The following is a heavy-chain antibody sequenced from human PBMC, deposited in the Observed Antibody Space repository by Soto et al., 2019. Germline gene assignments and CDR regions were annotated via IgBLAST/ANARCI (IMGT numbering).Heavy chain of an antibody. Sequence: VASVKVSCKASGYTFSSIGISWVRQAPGQGLEWMGWIRPHNGNTYYAQRLQGRITMTTDTSTSTAYMELRSLGSDDTAVYYCARDLDGSGNYYTDYWGQGTLVTVSS. CDR1: GYTFSSIG. J-gene: IGHJ4*02. V-gene: IGHV1-18*01. CDR3: ARDLDGSGNYYTDY. CDR2: IRPHNGNT. D-gene: IGHD3-10*01.